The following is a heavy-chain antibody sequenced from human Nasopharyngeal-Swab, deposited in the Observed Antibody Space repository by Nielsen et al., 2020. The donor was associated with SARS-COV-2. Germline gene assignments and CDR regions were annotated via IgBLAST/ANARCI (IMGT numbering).Heavy chain of an antibody. CDR2: ISGSGGST. J-gene: IGHJ4*02. D-gene: IGHD6-19*01. CDR3: AKDRSSSGLDY. Sequence: GESLKISCAASGFTFSSYATSWVRQAPGKGLEWVSAISGSGGSTYYADSVKGRFTISRDNSKNTLYLQMNSLRAEDTAVYYCAKDRSSSGLDYWGQGTLVTVSS. CDR1: GFTFSSYA. V-gene: IGHV3-23*01.